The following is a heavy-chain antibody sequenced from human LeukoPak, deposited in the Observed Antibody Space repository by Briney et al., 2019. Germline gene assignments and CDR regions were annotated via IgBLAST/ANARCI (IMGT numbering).Heavy chain of an antibody. Sequence: SETLSLTCAVYGGSFRGYYWSWIRQPPGKGLEWIGEINHSGSTNYNPSLKSRVTISVDTSKNQFSLKLSSVTAADTAVYYCARGRDSSGYYYYYYYYYMDVWGKGTTVTVSS. D-gene: IGHD3-22*01. CDR1: GGSFRGYY. CDR3: ARGRDSSGYYYYYYYYYMDV. CDR2: INHSGST. V-gene: IGHV4-34*01. J-gene: IGHJ6*03.